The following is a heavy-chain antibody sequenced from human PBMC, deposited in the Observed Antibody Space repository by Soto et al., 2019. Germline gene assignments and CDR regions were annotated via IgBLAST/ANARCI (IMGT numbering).Heavy chain of an antibody. CDR1: GYTFTGYY. V-gene: IGHV1-2*02. D-gene: IGHD2-15*01. CDR3: ARGPVVAATTPNWFDP. J-gene: IGHJ5*02. CDR2: INPNSGGT. Sequence: ASVKVSCKASGYTFTGYYMHWVRQAPGQGLEWMGWINPNSGGTNYAQKFQGRVTMTRDTSISTAYMELSRLRSDDTAVYYCARGPVVAATTPNWFDPWGQGTLVTVSS.